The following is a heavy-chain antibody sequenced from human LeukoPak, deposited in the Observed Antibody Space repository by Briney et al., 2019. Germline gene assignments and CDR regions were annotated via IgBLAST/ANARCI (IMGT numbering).Heavy chain of an antibody. CDR2: IWYDGSNK. CDR1: GFTFSSYG. Sequence: GGSLRLSCAASGFTFSSYGMHWVRQAPGKGLEWVAVIWYDGSNKYYADSVKGRFTISRDNSKNTLYLQMNSLRAEDTAVYYCAKDVEHDYGVHPGGYWGRGTLVTVSS. CDR3: AKDVEHDYGVHPGGY. V-gene: IGHV3-33*06. D-gene: IGHD4-17*01. J-gene: IGHJ4*02.